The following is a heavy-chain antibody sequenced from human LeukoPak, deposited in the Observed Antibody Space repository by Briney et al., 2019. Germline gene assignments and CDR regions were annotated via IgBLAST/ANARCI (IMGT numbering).Heavy chain of an antibody. V-gene: IGHV3-23*01. J-gene: IGHJ4*02. CDR1: GFTFSSYA. CDR3: AKRVSGTTFY. D-gene: IGHD1-1*01. CDR2: ISGSGGST. Sequence: GGSLRLSCAASGFTFSSYAMSWVREGPGKGLEWVSAISGSGGSTYYADSVKGRFTISRDNSKNTLYLHMNSLRAEDTAVYYCAKRVSGTTFYWGQGTLVTVSS.